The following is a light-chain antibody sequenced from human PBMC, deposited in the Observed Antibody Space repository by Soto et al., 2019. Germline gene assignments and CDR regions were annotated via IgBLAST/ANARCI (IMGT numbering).Light chain of an antibody. V-gene: IGLV1-44*01. Sequence: QSVLTQPPSASGTPGQTIAISCSGGSSNIGSHTVNWYQQLPGTAPRLLIYSNTQRPSGVPDRFSGSKSGTSASLAISGLQSEYEGDYDCSALDDSLNGVVFGGGTKVTVL. J-gene: IGLJ2*01. CDR1: SSNIGSHT. CDR3: SALDDSLNGVV. CDR2: SNT.